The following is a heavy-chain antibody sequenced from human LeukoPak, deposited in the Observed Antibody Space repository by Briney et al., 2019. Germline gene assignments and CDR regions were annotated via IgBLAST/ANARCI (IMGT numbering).Heavy chain of an antibody. CDR2: VYYTGST. CDR3: ARISAGRYGMDV. CDR1: GGSVTSGGYY. D-gene: IGHD6-6*01. Sequence: SETLSLTCTVFGGSVTSGGYYWSWIRQHPGKGLEWIGYVYYTGSTYYNPSLKSRVTISPDTSKNHFSLKVSSVTAADTAVYYCARISAGRYGMDVWGRGTTVTVSS. V-gene: IGHV4-31*03. J-gene: IGHJ6*02.